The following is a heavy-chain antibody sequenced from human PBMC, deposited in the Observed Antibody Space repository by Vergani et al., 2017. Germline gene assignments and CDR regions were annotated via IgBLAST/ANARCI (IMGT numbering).Heavy chain of an antibody. CDR1: GFTFSSYA. CDR3: AKAGSVTSGSLQYNFYMDV. D-gene: IGHD3-10*01. V-gene: IGHV3-30*18. J-gene: IGHJ6*03. Sequence: VQLLESGGGLVQPGGSLRLSCAASGFTFSSYAIHWVRQAPGKGLEWVAVISNDGSKKYYAHSVKGRFTISRDNSKNTLDLQMNSLRTQDTAVYYCAKAGSVTSGSLQYNFYMDVWGKGTTVTVS. CDR2: ISNDGSKK.